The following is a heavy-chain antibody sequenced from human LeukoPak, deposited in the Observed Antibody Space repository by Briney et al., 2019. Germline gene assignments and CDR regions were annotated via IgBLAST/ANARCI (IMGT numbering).Heavy chain of an antibody. CDR3: TRGRGPDGYNYFDY. D-gene: IGHD5-24*01. Sequence: PGGSLRLSCGVSGLEFSGYSMNWVPRAPGKGLEWVSYIRSSSSIIYYAESVKGRFTISRDNAKNSLYLQMNSLRDEDTAVYYCTRGRGPDGYNYFDYWGQGTQVTVSS. CDR1: GLEFSGYS. V-gene: IGHV3-48*02. CDR2: IRSSSSII. J-gene: IGHJ4*02.